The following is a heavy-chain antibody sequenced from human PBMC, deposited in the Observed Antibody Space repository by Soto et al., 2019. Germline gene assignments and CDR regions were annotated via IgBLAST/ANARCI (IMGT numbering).Heavy chain of an antibody. CDR3: SKTSELTTLTAHFDF. V-gene: IGHV3-23*01. CDR2: DSGSGGST. D-gene: IGHD4-17*01. J-gene: IGHJ4*02. Sequence: EVQLLESGGGLVQPGGSLRLSCEASGITFSNSAMSWVRQAPGKGLEWVSGDSGSGGSTYYADSVKGRFAISRDNSKNTLYLQMSSLRAEDTDVYYCSKTSELTTLTAHFDFWGQGTLLTVSS. CDR1: GITFSNSA.